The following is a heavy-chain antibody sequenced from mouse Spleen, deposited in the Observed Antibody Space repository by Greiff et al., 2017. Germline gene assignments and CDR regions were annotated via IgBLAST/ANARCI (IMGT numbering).Heavy chain of an antibody. CDR2: INPSSGYT. D-gene: IGHD2-5*01. CDR3: ARSYSNYGHAMDY. J-gene: IGHJ4*01. CDR1: SYTFTSYW. Sequence: QVTLKVSGAELAKPGASVKLSCKASSYTFTSYWMHWVKQRPGQGLEWIGYINPSSGYTKYNQKFKDKATLTADKSSSTAYMQLSSLTYEDSAVYYCARSYSNYGHAMDYWGQGTSVTVSS. V-gene: IGHV1-7*01.